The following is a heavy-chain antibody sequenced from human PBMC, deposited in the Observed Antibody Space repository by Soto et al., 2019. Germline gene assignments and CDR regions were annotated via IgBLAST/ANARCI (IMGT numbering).Heavy chain of an antibody. CDR1: GGTFSSYA. J-gene: IGHJ3*02. CDR2: IIPFFGAA. V-gene: IGHV1-69*13. Sequence: ASVKVSCKTSGGTFSSYAINWVRQAPGQGLEWMGGIIPFFGAANYAQKFQDRVTITADESTSRAYMELSSLRSEDTAVYYCARGAGYYDSSGYYYRAFDIWGQRTMVTVSS. D-gene: IGHD3-22*01. CDR3: ARGAGYYDSSGYYYRAFDI.